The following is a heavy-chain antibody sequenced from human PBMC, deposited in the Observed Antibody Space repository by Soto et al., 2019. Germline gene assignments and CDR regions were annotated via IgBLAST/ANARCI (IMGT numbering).Heavy chain of an antibody. CDR3: ARLMRYCSGGSCYLDYFDY. D-gene: IGHD2-15*01. CDR1: GGSISSYY. J-gene: IGHJ4*02. CDR2: IYYSGST. V-gene: IGHV4-59*01. Sequence: SETLSLTCTVSGGSISSYYWSWIRQPPGKGLEWIGYIYYSGSTNYNPSLKSRVTISVDTSKNQFSLKLSSVTAADTAVYYCARLMRYCSGGSCYLDYFDYWGQGTLVTVSS.